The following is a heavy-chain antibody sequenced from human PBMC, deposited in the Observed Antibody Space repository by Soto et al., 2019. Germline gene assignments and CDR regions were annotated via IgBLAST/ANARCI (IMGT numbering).Heavy chain of an antibody. Sequence: QVQLVQSGAEVKKPGSSVKVSCKTSGVSFNNSGIGWVRQAPGHGLEWMGGVSPPFRTSNYARKFQGRISITADASTGTVNMELSSLTSEDTAQYYCARVLYYGSGSYSPYGMDVWGQGTTVTVSS. CDR2: VSPPFRTS. J-gene: IGHJ6*02. V-gene: IGHV1-69*01. CDR1: GVSFNNSG. D-gene: IGHD3-10*01. CDR3: ARVLYYGSGSYSPYGMDV.